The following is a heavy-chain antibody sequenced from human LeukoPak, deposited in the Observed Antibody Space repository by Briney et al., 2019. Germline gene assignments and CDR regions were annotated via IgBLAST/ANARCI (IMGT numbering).Heavy chain of an antibody. D-gene: IGHD6-13*01. J-gene: IGHJ4*02. V-gene: IGHV3-21*01. CDR3: ARDAFGYSSSRLDY. CDR2: ISSSSSYI. CDR1: GFTFSSYA. Sequence: GGSLRLSCAASGFTFSSYAMSWVRQAPGKGLEWVSSISSSSSYIYYADSVKGRFTISRDNAKNSLYLQMNSLRAEDTAVYYCARDAFGYSSSRLDYWGQGTLVTVSS.